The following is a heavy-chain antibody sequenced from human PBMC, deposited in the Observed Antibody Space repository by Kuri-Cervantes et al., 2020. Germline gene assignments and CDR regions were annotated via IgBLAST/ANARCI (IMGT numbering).Heavy chain of an antibody. CDR1: GYTFTSYG. CDR2: ISAYNGNT. D-gene: IGHD2/OR15-2a*01. J-gene: IGHJ4*02. Sequence: ASVKVSCKASGYTFTSYGISWVRQAPGQGLEWMGWISAYNGNTNYAQKLQGRVTMTTDTSTSTAYMELSRLKSDDTAMYYCARDSVPIGTGGSFYDYWGQGTLVTVSS. CDR3: ARDSVPIGTGGSFYDY. V-gene: IGHV1-18*01.